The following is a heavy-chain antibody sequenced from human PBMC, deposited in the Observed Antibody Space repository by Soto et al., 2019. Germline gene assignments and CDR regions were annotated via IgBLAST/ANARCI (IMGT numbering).Heavy chain of an antibody. J-gene: IGHJ4*02. D-gene: IGHD3-10*01. V-gene: IGHV1-69*01. CDR1: GGTFNNFA. CDR2: LVPLFGKG. CDR3: ARSAYFDASGRNVYPHPFDY. Sequence: QVQLVQSGAEVKKPGSSVKVSCKASGGTFNNFAIRWVRQAPGQGLEWMVGLVPLFGKGTYAQKFQGGVTISADESTSTAYLELSRLRSEDTAVYYCARSAYFDASGRNVYPHPFDYWGQGTLVTVSS.